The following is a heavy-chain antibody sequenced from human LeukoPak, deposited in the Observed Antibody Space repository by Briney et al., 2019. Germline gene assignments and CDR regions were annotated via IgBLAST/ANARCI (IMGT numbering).Heavy chain of an antibody. Sequence: SETLSLTCTVSGGSISSSRYYWGWIRQPPGTGLEWIGSIYYSGSTYYNPALKSRVTISVDTSTNQYSLKLSSETAADTAVYYCARAGIAAAAPIAIDYWGQGTLVTVSS. CDR3: ARAGIAAAAPIAIDY. CDR1: GGSISSSRYY. CDR2: IYYSGST. V-gene: IGHV4-39*07. J-gene: IGHJ4*02. D-gene: IGHD6-13*01.